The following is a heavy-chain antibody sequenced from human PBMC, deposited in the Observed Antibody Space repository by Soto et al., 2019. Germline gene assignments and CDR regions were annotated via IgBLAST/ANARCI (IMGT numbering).Heavy chain of an antibody. V-gene: IGHV1-69*06. CDR3: PRGSFGGAHYANFVH. D-gene: IGHD3-16*01. Sequence: QVQLVQSGAEVKKPGSSVKVSCKASGGNFNYHAINWVRQAPGQRLEWMGGFIPVLGTANYAQNFQGRVTIIADTSKTVAYMDLTGLKSEDTAEYYCPRGSFGGAHYANFVHSGQGTLVTVSS. CDR2: FIPVLGTA. J-gene: IGHJ4*02. CDR1: GGNFNYHA.